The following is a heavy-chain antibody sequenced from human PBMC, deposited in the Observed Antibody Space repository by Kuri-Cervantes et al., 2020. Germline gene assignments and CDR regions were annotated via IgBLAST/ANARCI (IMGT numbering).Heavy chain of an antibody. CDR3: ARDLWGSCSLIDY. Sequence: ASVKVSCKASGYTFTSYAMHWVRQAPGQRLEWMGWINAYNGNTNYAQKLQGRVTMTTDTSTSTAYMELRSLRSDDTAVYYCARDLWGSCSLIDYWGQGTLVTVSS. V-gene: IGHV1-18*01. J-gene: IGHJ4*02. CDR2: INAYNGNT. D-gene: IGHD2-15*01. CDR1: GYTFTSYA.